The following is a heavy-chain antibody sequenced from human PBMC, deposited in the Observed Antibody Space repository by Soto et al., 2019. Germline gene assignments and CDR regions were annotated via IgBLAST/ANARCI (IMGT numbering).Heavy chain of an antibody. CDR2: ISAYDGNT. CDR3: ARGGYYDSSGSRNYYYYGMNV. CDR1: GYTFTSYG. V-gene: IGHV1-18*01. D-gene: IGHD3-22*01. Sequence: AASVKVSCKASGYTFTSYGINWVRQAPGQGLEWLGWISAYDGNTNYAQILQGRVSMTTDTSTNTAYMEVRSLRSDDTAVYYCARGGYYDSSGSRNYYYYGMNVWGQGTTVT. J-gene: IGHJ6*02.